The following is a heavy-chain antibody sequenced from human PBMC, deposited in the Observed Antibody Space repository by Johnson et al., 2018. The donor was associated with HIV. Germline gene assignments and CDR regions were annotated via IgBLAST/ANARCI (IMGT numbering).Heavy chain of an antibody. CDR3: ANVEKIATRGGFDI. CDR2: IRNDGSNE. CDR1: GFTFSSYG. J-gene: IGHJ3*02. Sequence: QVQLVESGGGVVQPGGSLRLSCAASGFTFSSYGLHWVRQAPGKGLQWVAFIRNDGSNEYYADSVKGRFTISRDNSKNTVYLQMNSLRAEDTAVYYCANVEKIATRGGFDIWGPGTVVTVSS. V-gene: IGHV3-30*02. D-gene: IGHD2-21*01.